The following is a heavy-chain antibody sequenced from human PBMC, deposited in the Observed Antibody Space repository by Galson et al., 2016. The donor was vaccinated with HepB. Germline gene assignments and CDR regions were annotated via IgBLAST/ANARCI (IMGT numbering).Heavy chain of an antibody. V-gene: IGHV3-30*18. CDR1: GFSFSSYV. J-gene: IGHJ6*02. CDR3: AKSGRHFDWTPSYGMDV. CDR2: ISYEGSNK. Sequence: SLRLSCAASGFSFSSYVMHWVRQAPGKGLEWVAVISYEGSNKYYADSVKGRFTISRDNSKNTLYLQMNSLRAEDTAVYQCAKSGRHFDWTPSYGMDVWGQGTTVTVSS. D-gene: IGHD3-9*01.